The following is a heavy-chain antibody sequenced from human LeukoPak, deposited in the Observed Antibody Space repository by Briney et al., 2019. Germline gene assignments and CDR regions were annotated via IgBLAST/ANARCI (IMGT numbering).Heavy chain of an antibody. Sequence: SETLSLTCTVSGGSISTYYWSWIRQPPGKGLEWIGYIYYSGSTNYNPSLKSRVTISVDTSKNQFSLKLSSVTAADTAVYYCARDGGSYYNKGNWFDPWGQGTLVTVSS. CDR1: GGSISTYY. D-gene: IGHD1-26*01. J-gene: IGHJ5*02. CDR3: ARDGGSYYNKGNWFDP. CDR2: IYYSGST. V-gene: IGHV4-59*12.